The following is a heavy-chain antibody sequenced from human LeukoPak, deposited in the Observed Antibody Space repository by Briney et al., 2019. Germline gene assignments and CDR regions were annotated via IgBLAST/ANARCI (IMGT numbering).Heavy chain of an antibody. CDR1: GYPFTSYG. J-gene: IGHJ5*02. D-gene: IGHD2/OR15-2a*01. Sequence: PGAAVKISCKASGYPFTSYGISWVRQAPGRGLEWMGWISAYNGNTNYAQKLQGRVTMTTDTSTSTAYMELRSLRSDDTAVYYCARDRASQYSWFDPWGQGTLVTVSS. V-gene: IGHV1-18*01. CDR2: ISAYNGNT. CDR3: ARDRASQYSWFDP.